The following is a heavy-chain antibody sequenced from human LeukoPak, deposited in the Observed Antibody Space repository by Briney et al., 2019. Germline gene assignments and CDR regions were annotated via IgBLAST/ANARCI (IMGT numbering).Heavy chain of an antibody. D-gene: IGHD3-22*01. V-gene: IGHV4-34*01. CDR1: GGSFSGYY. J-gene: IGHJ4*02. CDR3: ARERKSGYYYHNSFDY. CDR2: INHSGST. Sequence: SETLSLTCAVYGGSFSGYYWSWIRQPPGKGLEWIGEINHSGSTNYNPSLKSRVTISVDTSKNQFSLKLSSVTAADTAVYYCARERKSGYYYHNSFDYWGQGTLVTVSS.